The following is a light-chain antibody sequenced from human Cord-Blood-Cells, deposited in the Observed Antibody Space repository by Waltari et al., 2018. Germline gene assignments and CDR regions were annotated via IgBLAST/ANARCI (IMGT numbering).Light chain of an antibody. J-gene: IGLJ3*02. CDR3: CSYAGSSTLV. CDR2: EGR. CDR1: SSDVGSYNL. Sequence: QSALTQPASVSGSPGQSITISCTGTSSDVGSYNLVSWYPKPPGKAPKLLIYEGRKRPSGVSNRFSGSKSGNTASLTISGLQAEDEADYYCCSYAGSSTLVFGGGTKLTVL. V-gene: IGLV2-23*01.